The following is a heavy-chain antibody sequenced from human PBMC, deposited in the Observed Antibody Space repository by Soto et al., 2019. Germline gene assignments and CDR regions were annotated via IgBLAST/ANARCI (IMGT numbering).Heavy chain of an antibody. CDR3: TRGAMPYSSWNYYFNEMDI. Sequence: QAQVEQSGAEVKKPGASVKVSCKSSGYTFTDYYMHWVRQAPGQGLEWMGWINPKSGATNYAQKFRGRVSMTRDTSTTTVYMELTKLTSDDTAVYYCTRGAMPYSSWNYYFNEMDIWGQGTTVTVAS. D-gene: IGHD6-19*01. J-gene: IGHJ6*02. CDR1: GYTFTDYY. CDR2: INPKSGAT. V-gene: IGHV1-2*02.